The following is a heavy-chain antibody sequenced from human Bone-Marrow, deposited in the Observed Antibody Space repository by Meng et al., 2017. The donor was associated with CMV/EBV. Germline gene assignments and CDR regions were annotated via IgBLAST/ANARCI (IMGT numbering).Heavy chain of an antibody. J-gene: IGHJ4*02. CDR2: IYPSGGST. CDR3: ARELGGTGYFDY. V-gene: IGHV1-46*01. CDR1: GYTFTSYY. Sequence: QVQLVQSGAEVTKPGASVKVSCKASGYTFTSYYMHWVRQAPGQGLEWMGVIYPSGGSTRYAQKFQGRVTMTRDTSTGTAHMELSSLSSEDTALYYCARELGGTGYFDYWGQGTLVTVSS. D-gene: IGHD1-26*01.